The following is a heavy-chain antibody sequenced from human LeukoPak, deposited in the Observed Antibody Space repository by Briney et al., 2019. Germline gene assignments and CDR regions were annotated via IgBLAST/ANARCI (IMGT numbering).Heavy chain of an antibody. CDR1: GFTFVAYW. Sequence: PGGSLRLSCAASGFTFVAYWMTWFRQPPGKGPEWVASIKEDGSAQFYLDSLEGRFTISRDNAKNTLYLQMDTMRVEDTAVYYCARHIVGEQNFDYWSQGTLVTVSS. J-gene: IGHJ4*02. CDR2: IKEDGSAQ. D-gene: IGHD3-16*02. V-gene: IGHV3-7*01. CDR3: ARHIVGEQNFDY.